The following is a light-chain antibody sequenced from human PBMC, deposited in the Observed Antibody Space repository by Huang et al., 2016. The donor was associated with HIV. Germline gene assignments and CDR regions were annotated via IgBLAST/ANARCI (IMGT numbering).Light chain of an antibody. CDR3: LQADISPRS. CDR2: SAS. CDR1: QDISIW. Sequence: DIQMTQSPSSVSASEGDTVTITCRASQDISIWLAWYQQKPRDAPTLLIHSASILVSGVPSRFSGSGSGTNFSLTINGLRPDDFATYYCLQADISPRSFGQGTRLDIQ. J-gene: IGKJ5*01. V-gene: IGKV1-12*01.